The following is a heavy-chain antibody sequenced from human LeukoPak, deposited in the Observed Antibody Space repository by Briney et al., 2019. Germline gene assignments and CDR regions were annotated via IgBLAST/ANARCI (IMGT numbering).Heavy chain of an antibody. Sequence: GGSLRLSCAASGFTFSNFGMHWVRQAPGKGLEWVAVISNDGSNENFADSVKGRFTISRDNSKKTLYLQMNSLRAEDTAMYYCAKDEADYVGNFRDWGQGTLVTVSS. V-gene: IGHV3-30*18. J-gene: IGHJ4*02. CDR1: GFTFSNFG. CDR2: ISNDGSNE. D-gene: IGHD4-23*01. CDR3: AKDEADYVGNFRD.